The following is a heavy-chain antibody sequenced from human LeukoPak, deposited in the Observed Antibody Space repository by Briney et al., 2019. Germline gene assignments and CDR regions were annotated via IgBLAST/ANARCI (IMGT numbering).Heavy chain of an antibody. D-gene: IGHD3-3*01. CDR1: GYTLTELS. Sequence: ASVKVSCKVSGYTLTELSMHWVRQAPGKGLEWMGGFDPEDGETIYAQKFQGRVTMTEDTSTDTAYMELSCLRSEDTAVYYCATDVLESYAFDIWGQGTMVTVSS. J-gene: IGHJ3*02. V-gene: IGHV1-24*01. CDR2: FDPEDGET. CDR3: ATDVLESYAFDI.